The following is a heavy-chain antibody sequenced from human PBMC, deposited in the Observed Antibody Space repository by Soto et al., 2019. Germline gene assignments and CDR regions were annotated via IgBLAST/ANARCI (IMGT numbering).Heavy chain of an antibody. J-gene: IGHJ6*02. CDR1: GFIADDYA. Sequence: GGSLRLSCVASGFIADDYAMHWVRQAPGKGLEWVSGISSNSATINYADSVKGRFTISRDNAKNSLYLQMNSLRAEDTALYYCAREGFRAVMSYYGMDVWGQGTTVTVSS. CDR2: ISSNSATI. D-gene: IGHD3-16*01. V-gene: IGHV3-9*02. CDR3: AREGFRAVMSYYGMDV.